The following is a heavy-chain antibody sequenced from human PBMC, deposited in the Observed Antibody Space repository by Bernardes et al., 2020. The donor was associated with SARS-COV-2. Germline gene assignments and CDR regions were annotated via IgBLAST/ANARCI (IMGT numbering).Heavy chain of an antibody. CDR2: LKGDGSNI. CDR1: GFIFGNYW. CDR3: VRRFCAVSSACGNFYGMGV. V-gene: IGHV3-74*01. J-gene: IGHJ6*02. D-gene: IGHD2-21*01. Sequence: GGSLRLSCTASGFIFGNYWMHWLRQAPGKGLVWVSRLKGDGSNINYADSVKGRFTISRDNAKNILYLQMNSLRVEDTAVYYCVRRFCAVSSACGNFYGMGVWGQGTTVTVYS.